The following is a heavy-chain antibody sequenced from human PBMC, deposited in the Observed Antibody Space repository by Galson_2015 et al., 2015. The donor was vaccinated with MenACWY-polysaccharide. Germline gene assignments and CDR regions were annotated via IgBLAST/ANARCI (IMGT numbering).Heavy chain of an antibody. CDR1: GGTFRSYA. D-gene: IGHD6-13*01. CDR3: ARGVVAAGRGMDV. Sequence: SVKVSCKASGGTFRSYALSWVRQAPGQGLEWVGGIIPIFGTANYAQKFQGRVTITADESTSTAYMELNSLRSEDTAVYYCARGVVAAGRGMDVWGQGTTVTASS. J-gene: IGHJ6*02. V-gene: IGHV1-69*13. CDR2: IIPIFGTA.